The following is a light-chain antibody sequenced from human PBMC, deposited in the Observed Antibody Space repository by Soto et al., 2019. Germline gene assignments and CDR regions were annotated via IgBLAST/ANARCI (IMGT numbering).Light chain of an antibody. Sequence: DIQMTQSPSPLSASVGDRVSITCQASPDISNYLNWYQQKPGKAPKLLIYDASNLETGVPSRFSGSGSGTDSTFTISSLKPEDIATYYCQHYDNLPTSGQGTRREIK. V-gene: IGKV1-33*01. CDR1: PDISNY. CDR2: DAS. CDR3: QHYDNLPT. J-gene: IGKJ5*01.